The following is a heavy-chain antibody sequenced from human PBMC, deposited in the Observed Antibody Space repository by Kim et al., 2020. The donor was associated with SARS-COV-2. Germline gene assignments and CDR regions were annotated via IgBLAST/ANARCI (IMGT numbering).Heavy chain of an antibody. CDR2: IYYSGST. V-gene: IGHV4-59*12. Sequence: SETLCLTCTVSGGSISSSYLSWIRQPPGKGLEWIGYIYYSGSTNYNPSLKRRVTISVDTSKNQFSLKLSSVTAADTAVFYCARVGDERYSDWLFTGNWF. J-gene: IGHJ5*01. CDR3: ARVGDERYSDWLFTGNWF. CDR1: GGSISSSY. D-gene: IGHD3-9*01.